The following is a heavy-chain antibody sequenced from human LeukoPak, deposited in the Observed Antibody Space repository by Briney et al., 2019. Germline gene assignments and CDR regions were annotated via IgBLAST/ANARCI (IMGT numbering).Heavy chain of an antibody. Sequence: SETLSLTCTVSGGSISSGGYYWSWIRQHPGKGLEWIGYIYYSGSTYYNPSLKSRVTISVDTSKNQFSLKLSSVTAADTAVYYCARDSDYYGSGSSGYFDNWGLGTLVTVSS. V-gene: IGHV4-31*03. CDR3: ARDSDYYGSGSSGYFDN. D-gene: IGHD3-10*01. CDR1: GGSISSGGYY. J-gene: IGHJ4*02. CDR2: IYYSGST.